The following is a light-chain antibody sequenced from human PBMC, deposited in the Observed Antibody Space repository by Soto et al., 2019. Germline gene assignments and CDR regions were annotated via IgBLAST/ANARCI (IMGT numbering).Light chain of an antibody. Sequence: LPAPGARTTGQPFPNPSPGNTRVLAGYNYVSGYQQHPGKAPKLMIYDVSNRPSGVSNRFSGSKSGNTASLTISGLQAEDEADYYCSSYTSRSTYVFGTGTKVNV. J-gene: IGLJ1*01. CDR1: TRVLAGYNY. CDR3: SSYTSRSTYV. V-gene: IGLV2-14*01. CDR2: DVS.